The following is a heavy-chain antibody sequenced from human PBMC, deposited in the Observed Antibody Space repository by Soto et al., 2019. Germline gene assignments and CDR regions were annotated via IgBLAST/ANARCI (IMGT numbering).Heavy chain of an antibody. V-gene: IGHV4-34*01. CDR1: GGSFSGYY. J-gene: IGHJ6*02. CDR3: ARVTYYYDSSGSRVPVPHYYYGMDV. Sequence: ASETLSLTCAVYGGSFSGYYWSWIRQPPGKGLEWIGEINHSGSTNYNPSLKSRVTISVDTSKNQFSLKLSSVTAADTAVYYCARVTYYYDSSGSRVPVPHYYYGMDVWGQGTTVTVSS. D-gene: IGHD3-22*01. CDR2: INHSGST.